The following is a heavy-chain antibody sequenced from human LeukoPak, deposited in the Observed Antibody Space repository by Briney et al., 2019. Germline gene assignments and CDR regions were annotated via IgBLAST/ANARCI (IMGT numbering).Heavy chain of an antibody. CDR2: IYTSGST. D-gene: IGHD3-22*01. V-gene: IGHV4-61*02. CDR3: ARAYSSGYYPPENFFNS. Sequence: SQTLSLTCTVSGGSISSGSYCWSWIRQPAGKGLEWIGGIYTSGSTNYDPSLKSRVTISADTSRYQFSLKLSSVTAADTAVYYCARAYSSGYYPPENFFNSWGQGTLVTVSS. J-gene: IGHJ4*02. CDR1: GGSISSGSYC.